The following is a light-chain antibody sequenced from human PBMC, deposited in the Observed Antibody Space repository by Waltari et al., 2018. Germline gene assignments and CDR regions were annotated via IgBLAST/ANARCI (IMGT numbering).Light chain of an antibody. Sequence: SSELTQDPAVSVAMGQTVTITCQGNGLRSYYASWYQQRPGQAPVLIMYDKNNRPSGVPDRFSGSNSDNTASLTSTGAQAEDEASYYCHSRDASGVGGSFGGGTKLTVL. CDR1: GLRSYY. J-gene: IGLJ2*01. CDR2: DKN. CDR3: HSRDASGVGGS. V-gene: IGLV3-19*01.